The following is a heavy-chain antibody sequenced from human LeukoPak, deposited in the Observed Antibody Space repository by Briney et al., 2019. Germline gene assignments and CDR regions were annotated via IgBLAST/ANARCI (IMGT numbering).Heavy chain of an antibody. Sequence: SETLSLTCTVSGGPISSYYWSWIRQPPGKGLEWIGYIYYSGSTNYNPSLKSRVTISVDTSKNQFSLKLSSVTAADTAVYYCARSRGVITYYYYGMDVWGQGTTVTVSS. CDR1: GGPISSYY. CDR2: IYYSGST. D-gene: IGHD3-10*01. CDR3: ARSRGVITYYYYGMDV. J-gene: IGHJ6*02. V-gene: IGHV4-59*08.